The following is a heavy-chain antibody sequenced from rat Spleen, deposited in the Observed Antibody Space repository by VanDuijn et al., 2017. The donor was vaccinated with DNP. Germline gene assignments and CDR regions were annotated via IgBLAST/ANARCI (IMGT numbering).Heavy chain of an antibody. Sequence: EVQLVESGGDLVQPGRSLKLSCVASGFTFNNYWMAWIRQVPGKGLEWFASITSSGGRTYYPDSVKGRFTISRDNAKSTLYLQMDSLRSEDTATYYCARHNNPYYAMDAWGQGTSVTVSS. CDR3: ARHNNPYYAMDA. V-gene: IGHV5-31*01. J-gene: IGHJ4*01. D-gene: IGHD1-10*01. CDR1: GFTFNNYW. CDR2: ITSSGGRT.